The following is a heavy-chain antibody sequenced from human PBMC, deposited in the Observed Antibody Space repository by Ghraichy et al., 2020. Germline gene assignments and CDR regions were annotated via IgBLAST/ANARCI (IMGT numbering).Heavy chain of an antibody. D-gene: IGHD3-22*01. V-gene: IGHV4-39*07. CDR3: ARRDSSGYHPPFFDY. CDR2: IYYSGST. J-gene: IGHJ4*02. CDR1: GGSISSSSYY. Sequence: SETLSLTCTVSGGSISSSSYYWGWIRQPPGKGLEWIGSIYYSGSTYYNPSLKSRVTISVDTSKNQFSLKLSSVTAADTAVYYCARRDSSGYHPPFFDYWGQGTLVTVSS.